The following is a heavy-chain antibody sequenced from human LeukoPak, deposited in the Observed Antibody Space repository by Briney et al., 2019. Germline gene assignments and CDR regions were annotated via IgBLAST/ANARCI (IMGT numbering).Heavy chain of an antibody. D-gene: IGHD3-3*01. CDR3: AKALRDFWEPLAY. CDR2: FDPEDGET. Sequence: VASVKVSCKVSGYTLTELSMHWVRQAPGKGLEWMGGFDPEDGETIYAQKFQGRVTMTEDTSTDTAYMELSSLRSEDTAVYYCAKALRDFWEPLAYWGQGTLVTVSS. J-gene: IGHJ4*02. V-gene: IGHV1-24*01. CDR1: GYTLTELS.